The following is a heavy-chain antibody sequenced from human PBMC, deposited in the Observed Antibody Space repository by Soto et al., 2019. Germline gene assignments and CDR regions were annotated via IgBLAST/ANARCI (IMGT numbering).Heavy chain of an antibody. J-gene: IGHJ3*02. CDR3: ARDSGGGGAFDI. Sequence: PSETLSLTCTVSGVSISSGDYYWSWIRQPPGKGLEWIGYIYYSGSTYYNPFLRSRFTISIDTSKNQFSLKLSSVTAADTAVYYCARDSGGGGAFDIWGQGTMVTVPS. V-gene: IGHV4-30-4*01. CDR1: GVSISSGDYY. D-gene: IGHD3-16*01. CDR2: IYYSGST.